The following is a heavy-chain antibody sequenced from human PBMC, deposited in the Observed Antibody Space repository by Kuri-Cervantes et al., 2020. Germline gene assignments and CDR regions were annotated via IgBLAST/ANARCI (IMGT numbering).Heavy chain of an antibody. CDR3: ARDRAGIAAAGQRRYFDL. V-gene: IGHV1-69*13. CDR2: IIPIFGTA. Sequence: SVKVSCKASGGTFSSYAISWVRQTPGQGLGWMGGIIPIFGTANYAQKFQGRVTITADESTSTAYMELSSLRSEDTAVYYCARDRAGIAAAGQRRYFDLWGRGTLVTVSS. J-gene: IGHJ2*01. D-gene: IGHD6-13*01. CDR1: GGTFSSYA.